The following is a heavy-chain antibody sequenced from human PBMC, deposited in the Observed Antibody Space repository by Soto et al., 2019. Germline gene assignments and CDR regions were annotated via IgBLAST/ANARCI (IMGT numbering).Heavy chain of an antibody. CDR3: ATDYYGSGTRVHYYYYMDV. Sequence: GGSLRLSCAASGFTFSNFAMYWVRQAPGKGLEYVSAISSNGGTTYYANSVKGRFTISRDNSKNMLYLQMGSLRAEDMAVYYCATDYYGSGTRVHYYYYMDVWGKGTTVTVSS. V-gene: IGHV3-64*01. J-gene: IGHJ6*03. CDR2: ISSNGGTT. CDR1: GFTFSNFA. D-gene: IGHD3-10*01.